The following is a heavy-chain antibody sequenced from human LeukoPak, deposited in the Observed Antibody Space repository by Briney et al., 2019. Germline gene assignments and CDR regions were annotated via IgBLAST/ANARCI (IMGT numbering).Heavy chain of an antibody. Sequence: GESLKISCKSSGYSFTSYWIGWVRQMPGKGLEWMGIIYPGDSDTRYSPSLQGQVTISADKSISTAYLQWSSLKASDTAMYYCARHDLNSGWYPRDYWGQGTLVTVSS. V-gene: IGHV5-51*01. CDR2: IYPGDSDT. CDR1: GYSFTSYW. J-gene: IGHJ4*02. CDR3: ARHDLNSGWYPRDY. D-gene: IGHD6-19*01.